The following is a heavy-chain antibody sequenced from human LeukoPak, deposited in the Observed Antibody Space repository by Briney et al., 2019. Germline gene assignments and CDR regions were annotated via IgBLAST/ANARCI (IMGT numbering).Heavy chain of an antibody. CDR2: INHSGST. D-gene: IGHD6-19*01. CDR1: GGSFSGYY. CDR3: ARVYSSGWYKREPLAY. Sequence: SETLSLTCAVYGGSFSGYYWSWIRQPPGKGLEWIGEINHSGSTNYNPSLKSRVTISVDTSKNQFSLKLSSVTAADTAVYYCARVYSSGWYKREPLAYWGQGTLVTVSS. V-gene: IGHV4-34*01. J-gene: IGHJ4*02.